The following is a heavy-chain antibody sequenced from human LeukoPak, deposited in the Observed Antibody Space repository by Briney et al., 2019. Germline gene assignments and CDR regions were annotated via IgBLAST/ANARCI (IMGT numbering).Heavy chain of an antibody. CDR3: AADPVTASGSSWYYFDY. V-gene: IGHV1-58*02. J-gene: IGHJ4*02. CDR2: IVVGSGNT. CDR1: GFTFTISA. D-gene: IGHD6-13*01. Sequence: ASVTVSFTASGFTFTISAMQWVRQARGQSLEWIGWIVVGSGNTNYAQKLQERVTITRDMSTSTAYMELSSLTSEDTAVYFCAADPVTASGSSWYYFDYWGQGTLVAVSS.